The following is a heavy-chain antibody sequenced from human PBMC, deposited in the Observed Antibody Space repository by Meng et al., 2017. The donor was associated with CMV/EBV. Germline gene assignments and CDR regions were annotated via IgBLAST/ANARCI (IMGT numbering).Heavy chain of an antibody. J-gene: IGHJ4*02. Sequence: GESLKISCAASGFTFSSYSMNWVRQATGKGLEWVSSISSSSSYIYYADSVKGRFTISRDNAKNSLYLQMNSLRAEDTAVYYCARVYLNYYDSSGYPDYWGQGTLVTVSS. CDR2: ISSSSSYI. D-gene: IGHD3-22*01. CDR1: GFTFSSYS. V-gene: IGHV3-21*01. CDR3: ARVYLNYYDSSGYPDY.